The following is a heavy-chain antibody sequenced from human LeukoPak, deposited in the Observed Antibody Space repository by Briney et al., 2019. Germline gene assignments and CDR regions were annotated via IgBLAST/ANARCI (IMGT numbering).Heavy chain of an antibody. Sequence: GGSLRLSCAASGFTFSNAWMSWVRQAPGKGLEWVSAISGSGGSTYYADSVKGRFTISRDNSKNTLYLQMNSLKIEDTAVYYCTTDRPELTVTTAYWGQGTLVTVSS. CDR3: TTDRPELTVTTAY. V-gene: IGHV3-23*01. J-gene: IGHJ4*02. CDR1: GFTFSNAW. CDR2: ISGSGGST. D-gene: IGHD4-17*01.